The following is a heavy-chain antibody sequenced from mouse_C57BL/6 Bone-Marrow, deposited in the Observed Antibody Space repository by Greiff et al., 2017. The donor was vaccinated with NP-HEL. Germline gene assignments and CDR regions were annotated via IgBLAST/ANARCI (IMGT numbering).Heavy chain of an antibody. J-gene: IGHJ4*01. Sequence: VHVKQSGPELVKPGASVKMSCKASGYTFTDYNMHWVKQSHGKSLEWIGYINPNNGGTSYNQKFKGKATLTVNKSSSTAYMELRSLTSEDSAVYYCARRPVPYYAMDYWGQGTSVTVSS. V-gene: IGHV1-22*01. CDR3: ARRPVPYYAMDY. CDR2: INPNNGGT. CDR1: GYTFTDYN.